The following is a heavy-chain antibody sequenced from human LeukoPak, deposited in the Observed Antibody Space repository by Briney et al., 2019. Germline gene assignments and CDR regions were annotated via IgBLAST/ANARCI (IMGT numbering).Heavy chain of an antibody. V-gene: IGHV3-13*01. CDR2: IGIRGDT. CDR3: ARGGIQMSGIDEFDY. D-gene: IGHD5-18*01. Sequence: PGGSLRLSCAASGFTFIDYDMQWVRHVIGKGLEGVSAIGIRGDTQYSGSVKGRFTISRANAESSLYLKMNSMRAKDTAVYYCARGGIQMSGIDEFDYWGQGTLVTVSS. J-gene: IGHJ4*02. CDR1: GFTFIDYD.